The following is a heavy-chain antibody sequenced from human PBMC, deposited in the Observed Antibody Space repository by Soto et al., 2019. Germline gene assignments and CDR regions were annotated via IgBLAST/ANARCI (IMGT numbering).Heavy chain of an antibody. D-gene: IGHD6-13*01. CDR1: GCSISSSSYY. V-gene: IGHV4-39*07. CDR3: ARVKLAAAGTLDAFDI. Sequence: PSETLSLTCTFSGCSISSSSYYLGWIRQPPGKGLEWIGSIYYSGSTHYNPSLKSRVTISVDKSKNQFSLKLSSVTAADTAVYYCARVKLAAAGTLDAFDIWGQGTMVTVSS. J-gene: IGHJ3*02. CDR2: IYYSGST.